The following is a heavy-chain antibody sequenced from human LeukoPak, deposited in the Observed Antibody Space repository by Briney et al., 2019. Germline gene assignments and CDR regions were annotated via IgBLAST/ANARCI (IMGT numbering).Heavy chain of an antibody. CDR1: GYTFASYL. V-gene: IGHV1-18*01. Sequence: VASVRVSCKASGYTFASYLITWVRQAPGQGLEWVGWVSPYNGATNYAQKFRGRVTLTTGTPTTTADMDLTNLRLDDTAIYYCARAVDYYDNSGYYYPIDLWGQGTLVTVSS. CDR2: VSPYNGAT. J-gene: IGHJ5*02. CDR3: ARAVDYYDNSGYYYPIDL. D-gene: IGHD3-22*01.